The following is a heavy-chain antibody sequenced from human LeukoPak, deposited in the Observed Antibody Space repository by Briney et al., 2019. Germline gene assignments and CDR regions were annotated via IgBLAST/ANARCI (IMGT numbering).Heavy chain of an antibody. J-gene: IGHJ4*02. V-gene: IGHV3-15*01. CDR1: GFTFTNAW. Sequence: GGSLRLSCAASGFTFTNAWMSWVRQAPGKGLEWVGRIKSKTDGGTIDYAAPVKGRFTISRDDSKNTLYLQMNSLKTEDTAVYYCTTGTRSAPRGYWGQGTLVTVSS. D-gene: IGHD2-15*01. CDR2: IKSKTDGGTI. CDR3: TTGTRSAPRGY.